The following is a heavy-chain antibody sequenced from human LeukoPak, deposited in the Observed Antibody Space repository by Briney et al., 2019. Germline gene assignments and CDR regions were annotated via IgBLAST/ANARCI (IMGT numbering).Heavy chain of an antibody. CDR3: ARRGGGGPIDY. Sequence: PGRSLRLSGAASGFTFSNFAMSWVRQAPGKGLEWVSAVTTGGDNTYYTDSVKGRFTISRDNSKNTLYLQMNSLRAEDTAIYYCARRGGGGPIDYWGQGTLVTVSS. J-gene: IGHJ4*02. CDR1: GFTFSNFA. V-gene: IGHV3-23*01. D-gene: IGHD3-16*01. CDR2: VTTGGDNT.